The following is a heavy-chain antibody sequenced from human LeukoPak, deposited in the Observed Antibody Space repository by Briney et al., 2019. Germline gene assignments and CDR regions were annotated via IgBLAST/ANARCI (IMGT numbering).Heavy chain of an antibody. D-gene: IGHD6-13*01. Sequence: PGGSLRLSCAASGFTFSSCGMHWVRQAPGKGLEWVAVISYDGSNKYYADSVKGRFTISRDNSKNTLYLQMNSLRAEDTAVYYRAKVRAAAGAYFDYWGQGTLVTVSS. J-gene: IGHJ4*02. CDR3: AKVRAAAGAYFDY. CDR1: GFTFSSCG. V-gene: IGHV3-30*18. CDR2: ISYDGSNK.